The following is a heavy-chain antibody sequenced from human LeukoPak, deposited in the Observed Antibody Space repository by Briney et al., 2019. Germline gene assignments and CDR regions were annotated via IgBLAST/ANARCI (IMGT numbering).Heavy chain of an antibody. CDR1: GFTLDDYD. J-gene: IGHJ4*02. CDR2: VRSKAHGGTT. Sequence: TGRSLRLSCTTSGFTLDDYDMNWVRQAPGKGLELVGFVRSKAHGGTTEYAASVKGRFTISRDDSKGIAYLQMNSLRTEDTAIYYCTKGTHNSAWLFDSWGQGTLVTVSS. D-gene: IGHD6-19*01. V-gene: IGHV3-49*04. CDR3: TKGTHNSAWLFDS.